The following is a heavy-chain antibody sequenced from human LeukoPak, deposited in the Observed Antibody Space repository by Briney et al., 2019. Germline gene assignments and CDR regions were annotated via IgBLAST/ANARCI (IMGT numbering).Heavy chain of an antibody. CDR2: INWDGGST. CDR3: ARDGSGLIDY. J-gene: IGHJ4*02. Sequence: PGGSLRLSCAASGFTFDDYGMSWVRPAPGKGVEWVSGINWDGGSTGYADSVKGRLTISRDNAKNSLYLQMNSLRAEDTALYYCARDGSGLIDYWGQGTLVTVSS. CDR1: GFTFDDYG. V-gene: IGHV3-20*04. D-gene: IGHD2-15*01.